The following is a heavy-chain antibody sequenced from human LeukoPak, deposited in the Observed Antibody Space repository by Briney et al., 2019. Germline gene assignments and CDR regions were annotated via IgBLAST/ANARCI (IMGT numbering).Heavy chain of an antibody. CDR1: GFNFRGYN. J-gene: IGHJ4*02. CDR3: VRDFAFGFCNTTTCRYPFDS. CDR2: MSTSSTYI. V-gene: IGHV3-21*06. Sequence: PGGSLRLSCAASGFNFRGYNMNWVRQVPGKGLEWVSSMSTSSTYIYYADSIKGRFTISRDDARSLLYLQMDSLRAEDTAVYYCVRDFAFGFCNTTTCRYPFDSWGQGTLVTVSS. D-gene: IGHD3-16*01.